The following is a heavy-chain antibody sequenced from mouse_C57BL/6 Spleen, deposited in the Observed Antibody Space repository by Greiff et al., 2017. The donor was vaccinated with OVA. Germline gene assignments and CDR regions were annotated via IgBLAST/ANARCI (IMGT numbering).Heavy chain of an antibody. CDR3: ARRDYGGFSYWYFDV. CDR2: IYPGDGDT. V-gene: IGHV1-80*01. D-gene: IGHD2-4*01. Sequence: QVQLQQSGAELVKPGASVKISCKASGYAFSSYWMNWVKQRPGKGLEWIGQIYPGDGDTNYNGKFKGKATLTADKSSSTAYMQLSSLTSEDSAVYFCARRDYGGFSYWYFDVWGTGTTVTVSS. J-gene: IGHJ1*03. CDR1: GYAFSSYW.